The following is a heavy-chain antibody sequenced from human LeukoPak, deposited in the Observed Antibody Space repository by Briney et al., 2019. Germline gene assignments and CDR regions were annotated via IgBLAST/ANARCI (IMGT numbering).Heavy chain of an antibody. J-gene: IGHJ5*02. V-gene: IGHV3-23*01. CDR1: GFTFSNYA. CDR3: AEDGGMVRGVIFQS. D-gene: IGHD3-10*01. Sequence: GGSLRLSCAASGFTFSNYAMSWVRQAPGKGLEWVSAISGSGGSTYYADSVKGRFTISRDNSKNTLYLQMNSLRAEDTAVYYCAEDGGMVRGVIFQSWGQGTLVTVSS. CDR2: ISGSGGST.